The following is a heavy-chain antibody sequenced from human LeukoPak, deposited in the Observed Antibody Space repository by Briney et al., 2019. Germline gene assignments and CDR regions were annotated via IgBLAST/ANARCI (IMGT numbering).Heavy chain of an antibody. Sequence: GGSLRLSCAASGFTFSSYAMSWVRQAPGKGLEWVSVVYSGGNTYYADSVRGRFTISRDNSKNTLYLQMNSLRAEDTAVYYCAREPPGGGFDYWGQGTLVTVSS. D-gene: IGHD3-16*01. V-gene: IGHV3-66*01. CDR2: VYSGGNT. J-gene: IGHJ4*02. CDR3: AREPPGGGFDY. CDR1: GFTFSSYA.